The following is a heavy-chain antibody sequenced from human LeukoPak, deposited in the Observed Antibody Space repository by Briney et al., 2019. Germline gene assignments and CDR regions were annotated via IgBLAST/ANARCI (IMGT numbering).Heavy chain of an antibody. D-gene: IGHD3-22*01. V-gene: IGHV1-69*05. CDR1: GGTFRSYA. CDR2: IIPIFGTA. CDR3: ARDRASGYSSLTFDI. J-gene: IGHJ3*02. Sequence: ASVKVSCKASGGTFRSYAISWVRQAPGQGLEWMGGIIPIFGTANYAQKFQGRVTMTRDTSTSTVYMELSSLRSEDTAVYYCARDRASGYSSLTFDIWGQGTMVTVSS.